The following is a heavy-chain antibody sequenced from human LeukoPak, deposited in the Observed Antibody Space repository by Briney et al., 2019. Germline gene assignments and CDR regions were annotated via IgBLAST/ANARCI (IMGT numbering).Heavy chain of an antibody. J-gene: IGHJ4*02. CDR1: GGSISSYY. V-gene: IGHV4-59*01. CDR2: IYYTGST. Sequence: SETLSLTCTISGGSISSYYWSWIRQPPGKGLEWIGYIYYTGSTNHNPSLKSRVTISVDTSKNQFSLKLSSVTAADTAVYYCAREGYSYDYWGQGTLVTVSS. CDR3: AREGYSYDY. D-gene: IGHD5-18*01.